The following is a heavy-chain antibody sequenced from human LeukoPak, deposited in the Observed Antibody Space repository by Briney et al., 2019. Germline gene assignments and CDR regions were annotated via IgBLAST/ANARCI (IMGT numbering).Heavy chain of an antibody. J-gene: IGHJ4*02. CDR3: ARGNQFDFWSGYDY. V-gene: IGHV4-30-2*01. CDR1: GGSINSGGYS. D-gene: IGHD3-3*01. CDR2: MFHGGST. Sequence: SETLSLTCDVSGGSINSGGYSWTWIRQPPRKGLEWIGHMFHGGSTYFNPSLKSRVTISVDRSKNQFSLNLNSVTAADTAVYFCARGNQFDFWSGYDYWGQGILVTVTS.